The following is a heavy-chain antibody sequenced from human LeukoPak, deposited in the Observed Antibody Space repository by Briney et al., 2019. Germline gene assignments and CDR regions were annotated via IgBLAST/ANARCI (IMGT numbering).Heavy chain of an antibody. D-gene: IGHD3-10*01. CDR1: GFTFSSYA. CDR2: ISYDGSNK. V-gene: IGHV3-30-3*01. CDR3: ASAEGSPYYYGSGSKHFQH. J-gene: IGHJ1*01. Sequence: GRSLRLSCAASGFTFSSYAMHWVRQAPGKGLEWVAVISYDGSNKYYADSVKGRFTISRDNSKNTLYLQMNSLRAEDTAVYYCASAEGSPYYYGSGSKHFQHWGQGTLVTVSS.